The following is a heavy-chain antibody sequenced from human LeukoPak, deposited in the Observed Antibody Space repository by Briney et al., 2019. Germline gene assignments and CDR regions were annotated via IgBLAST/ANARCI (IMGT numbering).Heavy chain of an antibody. CDR1: GFTFSSYW. CDR2: IKPDGSEK. V-gene: IGHV3-7*03. Sequence: GGSLRLSCAASGFTFSSYWMSWVRQAPGKGLEWVANIKPDGSEKYYVDSVKGRFTISRDNAKNSLYLQMNSLRAEDTAVYYCAKDCITMIVVVTLQHWGQGTLVTVSS. D-gene: IGHD3-22*01. J-gene: IGHJ1*01. CDR3: AKDCITMIVVVTLQH.